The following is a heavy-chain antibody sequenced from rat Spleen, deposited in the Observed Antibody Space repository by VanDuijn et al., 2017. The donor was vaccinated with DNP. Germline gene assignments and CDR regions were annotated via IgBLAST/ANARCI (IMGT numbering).Heavy chain of an antibody. J-gene: IGHJ2*01. V-gene: IGHV5-7*01. Sequence: EVQLVESGGGLVQPGRSLKLSCAASGFTFSDYNMAWVRQDPKKGLEWVATISYAGSGTYYRDSVKGRITISRDNAKSTLYLQMNSLRFDDTATYYCAKDPEYYGFQGYFDYWGQGVMVTVSS. CDR1: GFTFSDYN. CDR3: AKDPEYYGFQGYFDY. CDR2: ISYAGSGT. D-gene: IGHD1-6*01.